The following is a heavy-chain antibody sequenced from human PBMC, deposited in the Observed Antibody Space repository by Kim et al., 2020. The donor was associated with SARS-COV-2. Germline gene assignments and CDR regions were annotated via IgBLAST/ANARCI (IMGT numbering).Heavy chain of an antibody. CDR3: ARGGYGYCSSTSCDISRLYRWFDP. D-gene: IGHD2-2*03. V-gene: IGHV1-69*13. J-gene: IGHJ5*02. CDR1: GGTFSSYA. Sequence: SVKVSCKASGGTFSSYAISWVRQAPGQGLEWMGGIIPIFGTANYAQKFQGRVTITAYESTSTAYMELSSLRSEDTAVYYCARGGYGYCSSTSCDISRLYRWFDPWGQGTLVTVSS. CDR2: IIPIFGTA.